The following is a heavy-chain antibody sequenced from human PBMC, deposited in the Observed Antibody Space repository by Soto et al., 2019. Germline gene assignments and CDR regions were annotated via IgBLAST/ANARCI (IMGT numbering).Heavy chain of an antibody. CDR1: GGTFSSYA. J-gene: IGHJ4*02. CDR3: AGSVSYDFWSGPPVGY. D-gene: IGHD3-3*01. CDR2: IIPIFGTA. V-gene: IGHV1-69*01. Sequence: QVQLVQSGAEVKKPASSVKVSCKASGGTFSSYAISWVRQAPGQGLEWMGGIIPIFGTANYAQKFQGRVTITADESTSTAYMELSSLRSEDTAVYYCAGSVSYDFWSGPPVGYWGQGTLVTVSS.